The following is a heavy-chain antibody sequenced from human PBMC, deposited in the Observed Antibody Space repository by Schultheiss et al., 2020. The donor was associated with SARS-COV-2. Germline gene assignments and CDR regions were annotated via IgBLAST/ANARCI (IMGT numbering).Heavy chain of an antibody. CDR1: GGSISSYY. D-gene: IGHD2-15*01. V-gene: IGHV4-59*01. Sequence: SETLSLTCNVSGGSISSYYWSWIRQPAGKGLEWIGYIYYSGSTNYNPSLKNRVTISVDTSKNQFSLKLASVTAADTAVYYCAKVDPAPPIARPDVNWFESWGQGALVTVSS. CDR3: AKVDPAPPIARPDVNWFES. J-gene: IGHJ5*01. CDR2: IYYSGST.